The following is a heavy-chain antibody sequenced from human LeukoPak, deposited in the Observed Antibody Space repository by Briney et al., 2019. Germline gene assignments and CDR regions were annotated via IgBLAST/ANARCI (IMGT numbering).Heavy chain of an antibody. V-gene: IGHV3-30-3*01. CDR3: ARVFPSVAGTSDY. D-gene: IGHD6-19*01. CDR1: GFTFSSYA. J-gene: IGHJ4*02. Sequence: GRSLRLSCAASGFTFSSYAMHWVRQAPGKGLEWVAVISYDGSNKYYADSVKGRFTISRDNSKNTLYLQMNGLRAEDTAVYYCARVFPSVAGTSDYWGQGTLVTVSS. CDR2: ISYDGSNK.